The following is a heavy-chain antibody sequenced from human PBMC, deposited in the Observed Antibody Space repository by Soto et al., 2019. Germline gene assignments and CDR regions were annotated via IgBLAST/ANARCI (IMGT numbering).Heavy chain of an antibody. CDR1: GFTFSSYG. D-gene: IGHD1-26*01. J-gene: IGHJ5*02. CDR2: ISYDGSNK. V-gene: IGHV3-30*18. CDR3: AKDRWELSNWFDP. Sequence: QVQLVESGGGVVQPGRSLRLSCAASGFTFSSYGMHWVRQAPGKGLEWVAVISYDGSNKYYADSVKGRFTISRDNSKNTLYLQMNSLRAEDTAVYYCAKDRWELSNWFDPWGQGTLVTVSS.